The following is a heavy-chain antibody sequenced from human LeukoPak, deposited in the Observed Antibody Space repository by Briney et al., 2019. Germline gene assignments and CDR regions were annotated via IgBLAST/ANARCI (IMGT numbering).Heavy chain of an antibody. CDR2: IKQDGSEK. D-gene: IGHD3-3*01. CDR1: GFTFSSYW. Sequence: GWSLRLSCAASGFTFSSYWMSLVRQAPGKGLEWVANIKQDGSEKYYVDSVKGRFTISRDNAKNSLYLQMNSLRAEDTAVYYCAREHNDFWRGYFDYWGQGTLVTVSS. CDR3: AREHNDFWRGYFDY. V-gene: IGHV3-7*01. J-gene: IGHJ4*02.